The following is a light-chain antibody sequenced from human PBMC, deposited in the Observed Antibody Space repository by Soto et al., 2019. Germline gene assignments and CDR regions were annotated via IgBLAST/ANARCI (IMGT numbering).Light chain of an antibody. CDR3: QSYDADFVI. CDR1: SGSIASSY. Sequence: NFMLAQPHSLSESPGKTITISCTRSSGSIASSYVQWYQLRPGSAPTTVIYEDNQRPSGVPDRFSGSIDSSSNSASLSISGLKTEDEADYYCQSYDADFVIFGGGTKLTVL. V-gene: IGLV6-57*04. J-gene: IGLJ2*01. CDR2: EDN.